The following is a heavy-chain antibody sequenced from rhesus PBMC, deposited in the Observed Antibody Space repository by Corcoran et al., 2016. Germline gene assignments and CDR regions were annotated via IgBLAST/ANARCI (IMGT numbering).Heavy chain of an antibody. CDR3: TRKAGGTLDY. CDR1: GFTFSTYV. CDR2: VRERGGTI. Sequence: DVQLVESGGGLVKPGGSLRLSCVASGFTFSTYVMHWVRQAPGKGRGWVSVVRERGGTIYSADSVKGRFTISRDNAKNSLFRQMNSLRAEDTAVYYCTRKAGGTLDYWGQGVLVTVSS. V-gene: IGHV3S26*01. J-gene: IGHJ4*01. D-gene: IGHD2-27*01.